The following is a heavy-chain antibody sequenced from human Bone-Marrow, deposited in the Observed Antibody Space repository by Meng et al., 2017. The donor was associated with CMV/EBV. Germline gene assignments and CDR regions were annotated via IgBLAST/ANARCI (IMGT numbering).Heavy chain of an antibody. D-gene: IGHD3-3*01. Sequence: GESLKISCAASGFNFSTYAMHWVRQAPGKGLEWVAVISDDASNKYYADSVKGRFTISRDNSKNTLYLQMNSLRAEDTAVYYCARVRRDYDFWSGFPPDYWGQGTLVTVSS. CDR3: ARVRRDYDFWSGFPPDY. CDR1: GFNFSTYA. V-gene: IGHV3-30*04. J-gene: IGHJ4*02. CDR2: ISDDASNK.